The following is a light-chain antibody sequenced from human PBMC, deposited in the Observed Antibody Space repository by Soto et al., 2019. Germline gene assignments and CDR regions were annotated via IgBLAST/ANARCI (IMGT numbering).Light chain of an antibody. Sequence: EIVLTQSPATLSLSPGERATLSCRASQSVSSYLAWYQQKPGQAPRLLIYDASNRATGIPARFSGSGSGADLTLPIRILAPDDFAVYHCQLRGNWLPLTFGQGTRLEI. CDR3: QLRGNWLPLT. J-gene: IGKJ5*01. V-gene: IGKV3-11*01. CDR2: DAS. CDR1: QSVSSY.